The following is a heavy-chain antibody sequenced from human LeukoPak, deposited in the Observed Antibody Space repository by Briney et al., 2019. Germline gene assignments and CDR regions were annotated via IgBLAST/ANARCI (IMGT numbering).Heavy chain of an antibody. CDR3: AREYDFWTGRDSSKGWLDP. D-gene: IGHD3-3*01. CDR2: IYISGST. CDR1: GVSINDHY. J-gene: IGHJ5*02. V-gene: IGHV4-4*07. Sequence: SETLSLTCSVSGVSINDHYWTWVRQPAGRGLEWIGHIYISGSTDYNPSLKSRVTLSVGMSKNQFSLRLTSVTAADTAVYYCAREYDFWTGRDSSKGWLDPWGPGILVAVSS.